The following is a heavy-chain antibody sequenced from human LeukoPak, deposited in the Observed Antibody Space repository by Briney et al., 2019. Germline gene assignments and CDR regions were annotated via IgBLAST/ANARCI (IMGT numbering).Heavy chain of an antibody. V-gene: IGHV3-21*01. J-gene: IGHJ5*02. CDR2: ITTISHYI. CDR1: GFTLSDYH. D-gene: IGHD3-10*01. CDR3: ARSGGPGTYHQLRYNWFDP. Sequence: GGSLRLSCAASGFTLSDYHMNWVRQAPGKGLEWLSSITTISHYIYYAGAVRGRFTISRDNAKNSLYLQMNSLRGEDTAVYYCARSGGPGTYHQLRYNWFDPWGQVTLVTVSS.